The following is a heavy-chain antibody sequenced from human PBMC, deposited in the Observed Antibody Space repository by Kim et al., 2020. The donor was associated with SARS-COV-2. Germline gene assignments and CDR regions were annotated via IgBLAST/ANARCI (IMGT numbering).Heavy chain of an antibody. J-gene: IGHJ4*02. V-gene: IGHV3-7*01. D-gene: IGHD3-10*01. CDR2: EK. Sequence: EKNLGASVKGRYTRSPDHAKNYLYLQMNSLRAEDTAVYYCASQLLWFGEWGQGTLVTVSS. CDR3: ASQLLWFGE.